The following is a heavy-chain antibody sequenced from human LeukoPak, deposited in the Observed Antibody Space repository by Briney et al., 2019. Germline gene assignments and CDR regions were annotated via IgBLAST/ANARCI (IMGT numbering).Heavy chain of an antibody. D-gene: IGHD2-2*01. CDR3: ATLPAAMKFSIDY. V-gene: IGHV1-24*01. CDR1: GYTLTELS. J-gene: IGHJ4*02. CDR2: FDPEDGET. Sequence: ASVKDSCKVSGYTLTELSMHWVRQAPGKGLEWMGGFDPEDGETIYAQKFQGRVTMTEDTSTDTAYMELSSLRSEDTAVYYCATLPAAMKFSIDYWGQGTLVTVSS.